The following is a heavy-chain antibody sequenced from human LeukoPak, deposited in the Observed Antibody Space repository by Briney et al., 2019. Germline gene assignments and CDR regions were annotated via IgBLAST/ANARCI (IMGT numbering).Heavy chain of an antibody. J-gene: IGHJ4*02. Sequence: ASVKVSCKASGYSFTSYWIGWLRQMPGKGLEWMGIIYPGDSDIRYSPSFQGQVTISADKSISTAYLQWSSLKASDTAMYYCARPRGYSYGTYFDYWGQGTLVTVSS. V-gene: IGHV5-51*01. CDR2: IYPGDSDI. CDR3: ARPRGYSYGTYFDY. CDR1: GYSFTSYW. D-gene: IGHD5-18*01.